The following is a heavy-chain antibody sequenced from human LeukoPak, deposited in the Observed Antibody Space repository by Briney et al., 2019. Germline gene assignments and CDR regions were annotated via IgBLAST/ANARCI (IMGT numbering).Heavy chain of an antibody. Sequence: PGGSLRLSCAASGFTFSSYAMSWVRQAPGKGLEWVSAISGSGGSTYYADSVKGRFTISRDNSKNTLYLQMNSLRAEDTAVYYCAKEGYCSSTSCYAGGLDYWGQGTLVTVSS. D-gene: IGHD2-2*01. CDR2: ISGSGGST. V-gene: IGHV3-23*01. CDR1: GFTFSSYA. J-gene: IGHJ4*02. CDR3: AKEGYCSSTSCYAGGLDY.